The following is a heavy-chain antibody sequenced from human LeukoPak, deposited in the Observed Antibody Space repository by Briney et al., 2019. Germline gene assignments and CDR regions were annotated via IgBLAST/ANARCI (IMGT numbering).Heavy chain of an antibody. CDR2: MNPNSGNT. J-gene: IGHJ4*02. CDR1: GYTFTSYD. Sequence: ASVKVSCKASGYTFTSYDINWVRQATGQGLEWMGWMNPNSGNTGYAQKFQGRVTITRNTSISTAYMELSRLRSEDTAVYYCATRRGSVPYYFDYWGQGTLVTVSS. CDR3: ATRRGSVPYYFDY. V-gene: IGHV1-8*03. D-gene: IGHD2-15*01.